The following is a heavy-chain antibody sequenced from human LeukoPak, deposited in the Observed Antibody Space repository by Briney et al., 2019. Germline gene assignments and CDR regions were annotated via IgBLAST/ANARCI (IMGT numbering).Heavy chain of an antibody. Sequence: PGGSLRLSCAASRFTFSNYWMHWVRQAPGKGLVWVSRINSDGSRTSYADSVKGRFTISRDTSKNTLYLQMSSLRDEDTAVYYCVKDLSGSYAFDYWGQGTLVTVSS. D-gene: IGHD1-26*01. J-gene: IGHJ4*02. CDR3: VKDLSGSYAFDY. CDR2: INSDGSRT. CDR1: RFTFSNYW. V-gene: IGHV3-74*01.